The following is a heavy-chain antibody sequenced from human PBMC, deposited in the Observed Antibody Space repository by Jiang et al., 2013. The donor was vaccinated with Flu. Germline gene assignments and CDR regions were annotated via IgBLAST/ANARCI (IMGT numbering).Heavy chain of an antibody. CDR2: IYYSGST. Sequence: TLSLTCTVSGGSISSGDYYWSWIRQPPGKGLEWIGYIYYSGSTYYNPSLKSRVTISVDTSKNQFSLKLSSVTAADTAVYYCARVSRITMIVVVITNDAFDIWGQGTMVTVSS. CDR3: ARVSRITMIVVVITNDAFDI. D-gene: IGHD3-22*01. J-gene: IGHJ3*02. V-gene: IGHV4-30-4*08. CDR1: GGSISSGDYY.